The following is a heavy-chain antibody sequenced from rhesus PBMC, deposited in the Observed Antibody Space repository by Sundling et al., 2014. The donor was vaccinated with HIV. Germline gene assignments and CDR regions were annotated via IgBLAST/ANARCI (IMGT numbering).Heavy chain of an antibody. CDR1: GFTFSNYG. D-gene: IGHD6-13*01. CDR2: ISYAGSKK. J-gene: IGHJ6*01. Sequence: EVQLVESGGGLFQPGGSLRLSCAASGFTFSNYGMHWVRQAPGKGLEWVAVISYAGSKKSYADSVKDRFTISRDNSKNILYLQMNNLKLEDTAVYYCAREKWTIAAGPLDSWGQGSSSPSPQ. V-gene: IGHV3-54*02. CDR3: AREKWTIAAGPLDS.